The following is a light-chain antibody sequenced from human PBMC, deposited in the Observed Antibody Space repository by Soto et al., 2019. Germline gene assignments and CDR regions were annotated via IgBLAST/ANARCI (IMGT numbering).Light chain of an antibody. CDR2: KAS. V-gene: IGKV1-5*03. Sequence: DVQLTQSPSTLSASVGDRVTLTCLASHSISSWLAWYQQKPGKAPKLLIYKASTLQSGVPSRFSGSGSGTEFTLTISSLQPDDFATYYCQHYNSYSEAFGQGTKVDI. J-gene: IGKJ1*01. CDR3: QHYNSYSEA. CDR1: HSISSW.